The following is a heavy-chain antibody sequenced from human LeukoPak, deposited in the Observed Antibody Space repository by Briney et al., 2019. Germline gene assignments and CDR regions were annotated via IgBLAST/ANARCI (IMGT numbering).Heavy chain of an antibody. CDR2: FDPQDRET. V-gene: IGHV1-24*01. J-gene: IGHJ4*02. CDR3: AIIAAAGTFDY. Sequence: ASVKVSCKVSAYTLTEIAMHWVRQAPGEGLEWMGGFDPQDRETVYAQKFQGRVTMPEDTSTDTAFMELSGLRSEDTALYYCAIIAAAGTFDYWGQGGLVTVSS. D-gene: IGHD6-13*01. CDR1: AYTLTEIA.